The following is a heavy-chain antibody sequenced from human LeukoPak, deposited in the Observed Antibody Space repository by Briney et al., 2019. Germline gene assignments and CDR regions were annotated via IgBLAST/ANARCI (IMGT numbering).Heavy chain of an antibody. J-gene: IGHJ5*01. CDR3: ARAVLSTKFENWFDS. CDR2: IYDSGST. Sequence: AETLSLTCTVSGVSISNYYWSWIRQPPGKGLEGIGFIYDSGSTNYNPSLKSRFTISTDTSKNHPSLKITSVTAADTAVYYCARAVLSTKFENWFDSWGQGTLVTVSS. D-gene: IGHD2/OR15-2a*01. CDR1: GVSISNYY. V-gene: IGHV4-59*01.